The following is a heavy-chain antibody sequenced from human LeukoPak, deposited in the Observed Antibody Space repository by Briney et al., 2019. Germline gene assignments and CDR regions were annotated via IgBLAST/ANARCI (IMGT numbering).Heavy chain of an antibody. CDR2: IKQDGSEK. D-gene: IGHD2-15*01. Sequence: GGSLRLSCAASGFTVSSNYMSWVRQAPGKGLEWVADIKQDGSEKYYVDSVKGRFTISRDNAKNSLNLQMNSLRVEDTAVYYCARDRIGWFDYWGQGTLVTVFS. CDR1: GFTVSSNY. J-gene: IGHJ4*02. CDR3: ARDRIGWFDY. V-gene: IGHV3-7*01.